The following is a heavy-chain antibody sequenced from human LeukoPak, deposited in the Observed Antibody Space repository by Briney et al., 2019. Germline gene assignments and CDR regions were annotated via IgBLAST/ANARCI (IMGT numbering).Heavy chain of an antibody. V-gene: IGHV3-7*03. CDR1: GFTFSTYW. CDR3: ARERRRVYAIGDAFDI. CDR2: IKQDGSEK. D-gene: IGHD2-8*01. Sequence: GGSLRLSCAASGFTFSTYWMSWVRQAPGKGLEWVANIKQDGSEKYYVDSVKGRFTISRDNSKNTLYLQMNSLRAEDTAVYYCARERRRVYAIGDAFDIWGQGTMVTVSS. J-gene: IGHJ3*02.